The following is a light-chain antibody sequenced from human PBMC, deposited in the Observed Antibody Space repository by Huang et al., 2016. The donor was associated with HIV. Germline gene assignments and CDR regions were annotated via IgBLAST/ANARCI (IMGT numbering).Light chain of an antibody. CDR3: QQYSAYSWT. J-gene: IGKJ1*01. CDR1: QSIRTW. V-gene: IGKV1-5*03. CDR2: KAS. Sequence: DIQMTPSPSTLSASVGDRVTITCRASQSIRTWVAGDQQKPGKAPKLRIYKASNLEDGVPSRFSGSGSGTEFTLTISSLQPDDFATYYCQQYSAYSWTFGQGTKVDIK.